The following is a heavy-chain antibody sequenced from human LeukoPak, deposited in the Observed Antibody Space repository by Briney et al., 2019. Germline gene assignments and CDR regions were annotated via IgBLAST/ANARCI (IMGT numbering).Heavy chain of an antibody. CDR2: ISSNGGST. D-gene: IGHD6-19*01. V-gene: IGHV3-64D*06. J-gene: IGHJ4*02. CDR3: VNQISGWVY. Sequence: PGGSLRLSCLVSGFTFSSYTMHWVRQATGKGLEYVSAISSNGGSTYYADSVKGRFTISRDNSKNTLYLQMSSLRTEDTAVYYCVNQISGWVYWGQGTLVTVSS. CDR1: GFTFSSYT.